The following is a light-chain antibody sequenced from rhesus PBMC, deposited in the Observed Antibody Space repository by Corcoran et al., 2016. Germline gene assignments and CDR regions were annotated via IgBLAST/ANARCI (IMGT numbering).Light chain of an antibody. V-gene: IGKV1-32*02. Sequence: DIQMTQSPSSLSASVGDTVTITCRASQGISSYLNWYQQKPGKAPKLLIYYANSLASGVPSRFSGSGSGTEVTLTISSLQPEDFATYYCQQGNSNPLTFGGGTKVEIK. CDR1: QGISSY. CDR2: YAN. J-gene: IGKJ4*01. CDR3: QQGNSNPLT.